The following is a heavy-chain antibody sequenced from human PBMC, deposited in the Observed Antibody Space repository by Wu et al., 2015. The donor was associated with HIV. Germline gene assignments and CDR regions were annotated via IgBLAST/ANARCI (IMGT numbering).Heavy chain of an antibody. CDR3: ARGYGSYEGNDAFDI. D-gene: IGHD1-26*01. J-gene: IGHJ3*02. Sequence: QVQLVQSGAEVKKPGSSVRVSCKASGDTFNSHAISWVRQAPGQGLEWMGRIIPKFGKPNYAQKFKGRVTITADESTNTAYMELSSLRSEDTAVYYCARGYGSYEGNDAFDIWGQGDNGHRLF. V-gene: IGHV1-69*13. CDR1: GDTFNSHA. CDR2: IIPKFGKP.